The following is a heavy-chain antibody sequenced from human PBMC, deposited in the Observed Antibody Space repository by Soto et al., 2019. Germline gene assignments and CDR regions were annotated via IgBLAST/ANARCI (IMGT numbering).Heavy chain of an antibody. J-gene: IGHJ6*02. V-gene: IGHV4-30-4*01. CDR2: IYYSGST. CDR3: ARSPYHDFWSGYYRGNYYYYGMDV. CDR1: GGSISSGDYY. Sequence: LSLTCTVSGGSISSGDYYWSWIRQPPGKGLEWIGYIYYSGSTYYNPSLKSRVTISVDTSKNQFSLKLSSVTAADTAVYYCARSPYHDFWSGYYRGNYYYYGMDVWGQGTTVTVSS. D-gene: IGHD3-3*01.